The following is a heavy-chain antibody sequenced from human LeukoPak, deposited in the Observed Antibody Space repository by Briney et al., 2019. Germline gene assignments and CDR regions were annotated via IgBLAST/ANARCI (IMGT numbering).Heavy chain of an antibody. D-gene: IGHD2-15*01. V-gene: IGHV3-48*03. CDR2: ISPSGSTM. Sequence: GGSLRLSCATSGFTFSNHEMNWVRQAPGKGLEWVSYISPSGSTMYYTDSVKGRFTISTDNAKNSLYLQMNSLRAEDTAVYYCGRGGYCSGGTCYRFNAFDIWGQGTTVTVSS. J-gene: IGHJ3*02. CDR3: GRGGYCSGGTCYRFNAFDI. CDR1: GFTFSNHE.